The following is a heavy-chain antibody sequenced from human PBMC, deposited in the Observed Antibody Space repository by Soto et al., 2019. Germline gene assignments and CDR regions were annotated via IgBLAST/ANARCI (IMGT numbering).Heavy chain of an antibody. V-gene: IGHV3-49*04. Sequence: GGSLRLSCTASGFTFGDYAMSWVRQAPGKGLEWVGFIRSKAYGGTTEYAASVKGRFTISRDDSKSIAYLQMNSLKTEDTAVYYCTRVIAVAGTVYYYGMDVWGQGTTVTVSS. CDR3: TRVIAVAGTVYYYGMDV. CDR2: IRSKAYGGTT. D-gene: IGHD6-19*01. J-gene: IGHJ6*02. CDR1: GFTFGDYA.